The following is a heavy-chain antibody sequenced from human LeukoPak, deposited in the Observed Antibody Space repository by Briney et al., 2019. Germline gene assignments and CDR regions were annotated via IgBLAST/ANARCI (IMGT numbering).Heavy chain of an antibody. CDR2: IRYDGSNK. Sequence: GGSLRLSCAASGFTFSSYGMHWVRQAPGKGLEWVAFIRYDGSNKYYADSVKGRFTISRDNSKNTLYLQMNSLRAEDTAVYYCAEGPYCSSTSCYRWGLDAFDIWGQGTMVTVSS. V-gene: IGHV3-30*02. CDR1: GFTFSSYG. J-gene: IGHJ3*02. D-gene: IGHD2-2*01. CDR3: AEGPYCSSTSCYRWGLDAFDI.